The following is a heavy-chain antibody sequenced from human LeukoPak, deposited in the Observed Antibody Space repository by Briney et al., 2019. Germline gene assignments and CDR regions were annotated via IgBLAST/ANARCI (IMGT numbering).Heavy chain of an antibody. V-gene: IGHV3-33*01. Sequence: GGSLRLSCAATGFTFSHFGMHWVRQAPGKGLEWVAVIWYNGRNQYYRDSVKGRFTISRDNFKNTQHLQMNSLRVEDTAMYYCVREGTSGNGDGYNSYDYWGQGTLVTVSS. D-gene: IGHD5-24*01. CDR3: VREGTSGNGDGYNSYDY. CDR2: IWYNGRNQ. CDR1: GFTFSHFG. J-gene: IGHJ4*02.